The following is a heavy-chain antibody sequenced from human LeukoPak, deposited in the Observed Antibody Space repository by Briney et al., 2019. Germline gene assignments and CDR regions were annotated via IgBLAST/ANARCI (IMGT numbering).Heavy chain of an antibody. J-gene: IGHJ6*02. CDR1: GFTFSNYA. CDR2: VSDDGSNE. Sequence: PGGSLRLSCAGSGFTFSNYAMHWVRQATGKGLEWVAVVSDDGSNEYYADSVRGRFAISRDNSKNTLYLQVNSLGADDTAVFYCARDSAVTIFFSPLLDVWGQGTTVTVSS. D-gene: IGHD3-9*01. CDR3: ARDSAVTIFFSPLLDV. V-gene: IGHV3-30*09.